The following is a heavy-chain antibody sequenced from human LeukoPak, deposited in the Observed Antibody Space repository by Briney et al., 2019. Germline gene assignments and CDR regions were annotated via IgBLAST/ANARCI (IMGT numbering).Heavy chain of an antibody. CDR1: GFSLSGYW. Sequence: GSLRLSCAASGFSLSGYWMTWVRQAPGKGLEWVANINRDGSQKNHVDSVQGRFTISRDNAKNSLYLQMNSLTAEDTAVYYCARDRRNTGSFFDYWGQGALVTVSS. CDR2: INRDGSQK. CDR3: ARDRRNTGSFFDY. J-gene: IGHJ4*02. V-gene: IGHV3-7*01. D-gene: IGHD1-26*01.